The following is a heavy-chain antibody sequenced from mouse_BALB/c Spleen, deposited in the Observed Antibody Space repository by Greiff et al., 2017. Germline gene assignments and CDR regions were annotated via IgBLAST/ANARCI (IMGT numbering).Heavy chain of an antibody. CDR3: ARWGGDRYDAMDY. V-gene: IGHV5-17*02. D-gene: IGHD1-1*02. CDR1: GFTFSSFG. Sequence: EVKLMESGGGLVQPGGSRKLSCAASGFTFSSFGMHWVRQAPEKGLEWVAYISSGSSTIYYADTVKGRITISRDNPKNTLFLQMTSLRSEDTAMYYCARWGGDRYDAMDYWGQGTSVTVSS. CDR2: ISSGSSTI. J-gene: IGHJ4*01.